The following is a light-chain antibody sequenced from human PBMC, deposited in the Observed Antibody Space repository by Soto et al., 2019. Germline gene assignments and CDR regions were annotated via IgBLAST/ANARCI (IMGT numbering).Light chain of an antibody. CDR2: DVG. CDR1: SSDVGGYNY. CDR3: QVWETGSDHPV. Sequence: QSALTQPRSVSGSPGQSVTISCTGTSSDVGGYNYVSWYQQHPGKAPKLMIYDVGKRPSGVPDRFSGSNSANTATLTISRVEGGDEADYYCQVWETGSDHPVFGGGTKLTVL. V-gene: IGLV2-11*01. J-gene: IGLJ2*01.